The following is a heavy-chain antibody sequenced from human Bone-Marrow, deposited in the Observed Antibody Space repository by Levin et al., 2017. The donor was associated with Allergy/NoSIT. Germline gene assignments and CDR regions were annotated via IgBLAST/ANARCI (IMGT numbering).Heavy chain of an antibody. CDR3: AKDSNAPGSSTVTVLDY. D-gene: IGHD1-26*01. CDR1: GFTFSSYA. V-gene: IGHV3-23*01. J-gene: IGHJ4*02. Sequence: GGSLRLSCAASGFTFSSYAMSWVRQAPGKGLEWVSAISGSGGSTYYADSVKGRFTISRDNSKNTLYLQMNSLRAEDTAVYYCAKDSNAPGSSTVTVLDYWGQGTLVTVSS. CDR2: ISGSGGST.